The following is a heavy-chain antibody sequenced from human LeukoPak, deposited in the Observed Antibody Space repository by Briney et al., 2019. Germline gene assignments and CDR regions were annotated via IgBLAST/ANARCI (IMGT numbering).Heavy chain of an antibody. V-gene: IGHV3-30*01. J-gene: IGHJ6*03. CDR1: GFTFSSYA. CDR3: ARGEYSSSWTYYYYYYMDV. D-gene: IGHD6-13*01. CDR2: ISYDGSNK. Sequence: PGGSLGLSCAASGFTFSSYAMHWVRQAPGKGLEWVAVISYDGSNKYYADSVKGRFTISRDNSKNTLYLQMNSLRAEDTAVYYCARGEYSSSWTYYYYYYMDVWGKGTTVTVSS.